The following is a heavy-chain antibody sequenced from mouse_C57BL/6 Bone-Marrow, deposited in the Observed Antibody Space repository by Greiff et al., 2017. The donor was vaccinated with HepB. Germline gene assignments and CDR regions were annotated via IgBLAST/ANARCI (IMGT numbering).Heavy chain of an antibody. D-gene: IGHD2-12*01. Sequence: VQLQQPGAELVMPGASVKLSCKASGYTFTSYWMHWVKQRPGQGLEWIGEIDPSDSYTNYNQKFKGKSTLTVDKSSSTAYMQLSSLTSEDSAVYYCARSRYYSDYWGQGTTLTVSS. J-gene: IGHJ2*01. CDR3: ARSRYYSDY. CDR2: IDPSDSYT. CDR1: GYTFTSYW. V-gene: IGHV1-69*01.